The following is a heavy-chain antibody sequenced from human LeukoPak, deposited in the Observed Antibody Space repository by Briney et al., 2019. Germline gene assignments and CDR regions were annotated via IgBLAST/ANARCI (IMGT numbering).Heavy chain of an antibody. J-gene: IGHJ4*02. D-gene: IGHD3-22*01. CDR2: ISGSGGST. CDR3: AKSTHATMIGVVIDY. CDR1: GFTFSSYA. Sequence: PGASLRLSCAASGFTFSSYAMSWVRQAPGKGLEWVSAISGSGGSTYYADSVKGRFTISRDNSKNTLYLQMNSLRAEDTAVYYCAKSTHATMIGVVIDYWGQGTLVTVSS. V-gene: IGHV3-23*01.